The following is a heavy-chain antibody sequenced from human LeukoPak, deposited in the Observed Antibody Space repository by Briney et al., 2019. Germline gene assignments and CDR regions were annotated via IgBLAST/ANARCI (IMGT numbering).Heavy chain of an antibody. D-gene: IGHD3-3*01. Sequence: GASVKVSCKASGYTFTSYYMHWVRQAPGQGLEWMGIINPSGGSTSYAQKFQGRVTMTRDTSTSTAYMELRSLRSDDTAVYYCARVGPGDFWSGYYIDYWGQETLVTVSS. CDR2: INPSGGST. CDR3: ARVGPGDFWSGYYIDY. J-gene: IGHJ4*02. V-gene: IGHV1-46*01. CDR1: GYTFTSYY.